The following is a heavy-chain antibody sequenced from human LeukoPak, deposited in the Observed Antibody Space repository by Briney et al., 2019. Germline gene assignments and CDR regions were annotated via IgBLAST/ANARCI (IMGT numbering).Heavy chain of an antibody. D-gene: IGHD5-18*01. CDR3: AINDPRGYSYPCYYYYYMDV. V-gene: IGHV1-69*05. CDR1: GGTFSSYA. CDR2: IIPIFGTA. Sequence: SVKVSCKASGGTFSSYAISWVRQAPGQGLEWMGGIIPIFGTANYAQKFQGRVTITTDESTSTAYMELSSLRSEDTAVYYCAINDPRGYSYPCYYYYYMDVWGKETTVTVSS. J-gene: IGHJ6*03.